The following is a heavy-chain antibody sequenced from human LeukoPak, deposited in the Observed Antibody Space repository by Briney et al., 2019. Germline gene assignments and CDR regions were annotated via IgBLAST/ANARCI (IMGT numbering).Heavy chain of an antibody. CDR1: GYTFTGYY. V-gene: IGHV1-2*02. CDR3: ARDESYYYDSSGYYRTDAFGI. Sequence: ASVKVSCKASGYTFTGYYMHWVRQAPGQGLEWMGWINPNSGGTNYAQKFQGRVTMTRDTSISTAYMELSRLRSDDTAVYYCARDESYYYDSSGYYRTDAFGIWGQGTMVTVSS. J-gene: IGHJ3*02. D-gene: IGHD3-22*01. CDR2: INPNSGGT.